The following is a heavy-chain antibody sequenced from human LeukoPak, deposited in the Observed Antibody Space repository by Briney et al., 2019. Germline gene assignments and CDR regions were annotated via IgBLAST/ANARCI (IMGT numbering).Heavy chain of an antibody. V-gene: IGHV1-2*02. CDR1: GYTFTGYF. D-gene: IGHD1-26*01. CDR2: IDPNSGGT. CDR3: ATEGPAHIVGADGAFDV. J-gene: IGHJ3*01. Sequence: ASVKVSCKASGYTFTGYFMHWVRQAPGQGLEWMGWIDPNSGGTNYAQKFQGRVTMTRDTSISTAYMELSSLRSDDTAVYYCATEGPAHIVGADGAFDVWGQGTMVTVSS.